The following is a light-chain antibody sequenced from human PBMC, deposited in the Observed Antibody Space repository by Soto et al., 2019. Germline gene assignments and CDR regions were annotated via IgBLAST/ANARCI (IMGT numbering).Light chain of an antibody. CDR1: QSLRATY. CDR2: GAS. J-gene: IGKJ1*01. V-gene: IGKV3-20*01. CDR3: QQYVTSPRT. Sequence: EFVLTQSPYTLSLSPGETATLSCRASQSLRATYVAWYQQRPGQAPRLLIYGASFRATGIPARFSGRGSGTDFTLSISRLEPEDFAVYYCQQYVTSPRTFGQRTKVDIK.